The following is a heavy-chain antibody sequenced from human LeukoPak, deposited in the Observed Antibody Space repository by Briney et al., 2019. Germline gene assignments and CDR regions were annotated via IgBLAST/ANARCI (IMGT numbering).Heavy chain of an antibody. CDR2: IWYDGSNQ. Sequence: GGSLRLSCTASGFTFSSYGMHWVRQAPGKGLEWVAVIWYDGSNQQYADSVKGRFTISRDNSGNTVFLQMNSLRPEDTAVYYCAKRSVAGAFDIWGQGTMVTVSS. CDR1: GFTFSSYG. J-gene: IGHJ3*02. CDR3: AKRSVAGAFDI. D-gene: IGHD6-19*01. V-gene: IGHV3-33*06.